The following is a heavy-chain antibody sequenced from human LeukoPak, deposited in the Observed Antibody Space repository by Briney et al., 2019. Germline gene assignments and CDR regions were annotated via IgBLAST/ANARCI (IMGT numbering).Heavy chain of an antibody. Sequence: GGSLRLSCAASEFSVGSNYMTWVRQAPGKGLEWVSLIYSGGSTYYADSVKGRFTISRDNAKNSLYLQMNSLRAEDTAVYYCAKSSSSYYDTSGYLDYWGQGTLVTVSS. CDR2: IYSGGST. CDR1: EFSVGSNY. J-gene: IGHJ4*02. D-gene: IGHD3-22*01. CDR3: AKSSSSYYDTSGYLDY. V-gene: IGHV3-66*01.